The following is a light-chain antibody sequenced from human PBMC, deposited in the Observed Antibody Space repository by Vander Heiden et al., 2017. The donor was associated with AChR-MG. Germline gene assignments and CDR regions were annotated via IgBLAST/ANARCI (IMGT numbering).Light chain of an antibody. CDR2: GAA. CDR1: QSLSNSY. J-gene: IGKJ2*01. CDR3: QQSGLS. V-gene: IGKV3-20*01. Sequence: ETVLTQSPATLSLYPGERATLSCRASQSLSNSYLAWYQQKPGQAPRLLIYGAANRATGIPDRFSGSGSVTDFALSISRLEPEDFAVYYCQQSGLSFGQGTKLEIK.